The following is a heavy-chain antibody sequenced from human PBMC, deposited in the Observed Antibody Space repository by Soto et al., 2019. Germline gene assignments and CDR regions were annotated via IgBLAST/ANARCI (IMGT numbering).Heavy chain of an antibody. Sequence: QVQLVQSGAEVKKPGSSVKVSCKASGGTFSSYTISWVRQAPGQGLEWMGRIIPILGIANYAQKFQGRVTITADKSTSTAYMELSSLRSEDTAVYYCARTYCSSTSCYSSYYMDVWGKGTTVTVSS. CDR2: IIPILGIA. D-gene: IGHD2-2*02. V-gene: IGHV1-69*02. CDR1: GGTFSSYT. J-gene: IGHJ6*03. CDR3: ARTYCSSTSCYSSYYMDV.